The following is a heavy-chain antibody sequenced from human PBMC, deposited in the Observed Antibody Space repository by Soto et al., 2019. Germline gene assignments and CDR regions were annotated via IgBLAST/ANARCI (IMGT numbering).Heavy chain of an antibody. CDR1: GYSFTNYW. V-gene: IGHV5-51*01. CDR2: IYPADSDI. J-gene: IGHJ4*02. CDR3: ARFSFDSNAYTGGY. Sequence: GESLKISCKGSGYSFTNYWIAWVRQMPGKGLEWMGIIYPADSDIRYSPSLQGQVTISADKSISTAYLQWSSLKASDTAMYYCARFSFDSNAYTGGYWGQGTLVTVSS. D-gene: IGHD3-16*01.